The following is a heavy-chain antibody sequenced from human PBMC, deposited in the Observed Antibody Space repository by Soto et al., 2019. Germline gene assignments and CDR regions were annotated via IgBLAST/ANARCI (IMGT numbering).Heavy chain of an antibody. CDR2: INHSGST. CDR1: GGSSSGYY. D-gene: IGHD2-2*01. Sequence: PSETLSLTCAVYGGSSSGYYWSWILQPPGKGLEWIGEINHSGSTNYNPSLKSRVTISVDTSKNQFSLKLSSVTAADTAVYYCARLRIGCSSTSCCRYRGGCYYYGMGVWGRGTTVTVSS. V-gene: IGHV4-34*01. CDR3: ARLRIGCSSTSCCRYRGGCYYYGMGV. J-gene: IGHJ6*02.